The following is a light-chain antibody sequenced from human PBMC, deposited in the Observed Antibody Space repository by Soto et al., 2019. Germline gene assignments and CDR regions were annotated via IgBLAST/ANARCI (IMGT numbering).Light chain of an antibody. Sequence: QSVLTQPPSVSGAPGQRVTISCTGSSSNIGAGYAVHWYQQLPGTAPKLLIYGNNNRPSGVPDRFSGSKSGTSASLAITGLQAEDEADYYCQSFDSTVVFGGGTKLTVL. CDR1: SSNIGAGYA. V-gene: IGLV1-40*01. CDR3: QSFDSTVV. J-gene: IGLJ2*01. CDR2: GNN.